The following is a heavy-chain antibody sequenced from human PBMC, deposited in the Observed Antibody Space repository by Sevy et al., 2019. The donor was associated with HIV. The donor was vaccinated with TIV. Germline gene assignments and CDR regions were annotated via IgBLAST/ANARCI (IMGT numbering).Heavy chain of an antibody. CDR3: ARGYCSGGSCQDV. CDR2: IYYSGST. D-gene: IGHD2-15*01. CDR1: VGSISSGGYY. V-gene: IGHV4-31*03. J-gene: IGHJ6*04. Sequence: SETLSLTCTVSVGSISSGGYYWSWIRQHPGKGLEWIGYIYYSGSTYYNPSLKSRVTISVDTSKNQFSLKLSSVTAADTAVYYCARGYCSGGSCQDVWGKGTTVTVSS.